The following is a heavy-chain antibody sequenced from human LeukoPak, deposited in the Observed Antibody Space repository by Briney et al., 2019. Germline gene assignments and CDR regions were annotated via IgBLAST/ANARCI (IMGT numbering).Heavy chain of an antibody. D-gene: IGHD3-10*01. CDR1: GFTFDDYA. CDR2: ISWNSGSI. Sequence: PGGSLRLSCAASGFTFDDYAMHWVRQAPGKGLEWVSGISWNSGSIGYADSVKGRFTISRDNAKNSLYLQMNSLRAEDTALYYCAKDVWFGEGYYYGMDVWGQGTTVTVSS. V-gene: IGHV3-9*01. CDR3: AKDVWFGEGYYYGMDV. J-gene: IGHJ6*02.